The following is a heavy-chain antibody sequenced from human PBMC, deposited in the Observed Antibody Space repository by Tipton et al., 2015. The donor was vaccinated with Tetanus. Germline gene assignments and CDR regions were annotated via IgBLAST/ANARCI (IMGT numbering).Heavy chain of an antibody. Sequence: SLRLSCAASGFTLSAHFMDWVRQAPGKGLEWVGRSRDKSNGYTTEYVASVKGRFTILRDESKNSFYLQMNSLTTEDTAVYFCGRVGRYIGASEAFDIWGRGTMVTVSS. V-gene: IGHV3-72*01. CDR3: GRVGRYIGASEAFDI. J-gene: IGHJ3*02. CDR2: SRDKSNGYTT. CDR1: GFTLSAHF. D-gene: IGHD5-12*01.